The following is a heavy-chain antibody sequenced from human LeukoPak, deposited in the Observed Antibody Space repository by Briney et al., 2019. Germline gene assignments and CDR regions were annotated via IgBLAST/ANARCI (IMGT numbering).Heavy chain of an antibody. D-gene: IGHD2-15*01. V-gene: IGHV5-51*01. CDR1: GYSFTSYW. CDR2: IVHVDSDT. Sequence: GESLKISCKGSGYSFTSYWIGWVRQMPGKGLEWMGIIVHVDSDTRYSPSFQGQVTISADKSISTAYLQWSSLKASDTAMYYCARYCSGGSCYRAYYYGMDVWGQGTTVTVSS. J-gene: IGHJ6*02. CDR3: ARYCSGGSCYRAYYYGMDV.